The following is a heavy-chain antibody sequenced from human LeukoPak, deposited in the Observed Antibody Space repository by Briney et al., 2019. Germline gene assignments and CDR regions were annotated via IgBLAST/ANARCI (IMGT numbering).Heavy chain of an antibody. CDR3: ARDSPSIAVAGTWGAYNWFDP. CDR2: ISAYNGNT. D-gene: IGHD6-19*01. CDR1: GYTFTSYG. J-gene: IGHJ5*02. V-gene: IGHV1-18*01. Sequence: ASVKVSCKASGYTFTSYGISWVRQAPGQGLEWMGWISAYNGNTNYAQKLQGRVTMTTDTSTSTAYKELRSLRSDDTAVYYCARDSPSIAVAGTWGAYNWFDPWGQGTLVTVSS.